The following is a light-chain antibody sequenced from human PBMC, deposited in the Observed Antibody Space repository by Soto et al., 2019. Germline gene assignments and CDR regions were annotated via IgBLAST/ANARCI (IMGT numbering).Light chain of an antibody. CDR2: DAS. V-gene: IGKV3D-20*02. J-gene: IGKJ1*01. Sequence: EFVLTQSPGTLSLSPGERATLSCRASQTVRNNYLAWYQQKPGQAPRLLIYDASSRATGIPDRFSGSGSGTEFTLTISSLQSEDFAVYYCQQYIYWPWTFGQGTKVDI. CDR3: QQYIYWPWT. CDR1: QTVRNNY.